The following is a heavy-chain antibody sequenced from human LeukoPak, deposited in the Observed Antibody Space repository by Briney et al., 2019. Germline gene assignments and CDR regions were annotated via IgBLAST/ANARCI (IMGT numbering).Heavy chain of an antibody. J-gene: IGHJ4*02. CDR2: IRNKVSSHTS. D-gene: IGHD3-10*01. V-gene: IGHV3-72*01. CDR3: VAIIRGVGY. CDR1: GFNLSDLF. Sequence: GGSRGLSCAASGFNLSDLFMEWVRPAPVQGRGWVGRIRNKVSSHTSEYSASVKSRFTISRDDSTNSVYLQMNSLKTEDTAVYYCVAIIRGVGYWGQGTLVTVSS.